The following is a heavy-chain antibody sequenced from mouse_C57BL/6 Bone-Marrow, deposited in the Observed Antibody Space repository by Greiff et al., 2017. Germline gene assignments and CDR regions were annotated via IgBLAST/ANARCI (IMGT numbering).Heavy chain of an antibody. V-gene: IGHV1-26*01. CDR2: INPNNGGT. D-gene: IGHD1-1*01. Sequence: VQLKESGPELVKPGASVKISCKASGYTFTDYYMNWVKQSHGKSLEWIGDINPNNGGTSYNQKFKGKATLTVDKSSSTAYMELRSLTSEDSAVYYCARLEIITTVVATSYYAMDYWGQGTSVTVSS. CDR3: ARLEIITTVVATSYYAMDY. J-gene: IGHJ4*01. CDR1: GYTFTDYY.